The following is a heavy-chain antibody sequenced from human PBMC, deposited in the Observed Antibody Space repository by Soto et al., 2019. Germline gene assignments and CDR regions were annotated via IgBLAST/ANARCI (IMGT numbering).Heavy chain of an antibody. V-gene: IGHV4-61*01. CDR2: IYYSGST. Sequence: LETLSLTCTVSGGSVSSGSYYWSWIRQPPGKGLEWIGYIYYSGSTNYNPSLKSRVTISVDTSKNQFSLKLSSVTAADTAVYYCARGGYWAARPAYYYGMDVWGQGTTVTVSS. D-gene: IGHD2-15*01. CDR3: ARGGYWAARPAYYYGMDV. J-gene: IGHJ6*02. CDR1: GGSVSSGSYY.